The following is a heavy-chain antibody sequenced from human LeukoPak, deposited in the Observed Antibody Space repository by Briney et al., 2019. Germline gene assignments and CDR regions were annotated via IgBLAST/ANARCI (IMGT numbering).Heavy chain of an antibody. CDR3: AREEYKYGLGALDV. D-gene: IGHD5-18*01. CDR1: GFRFSAYA. J-gene: IGHJ6*02. CDR2: ISIDGNTQ. Sequence: GGSLRLSCTASGFRFSAYAMQWVRQAPGKGLEWVAVISIDGNTQYYADSVRGRFSISRDNSKNTLYLEMSSLRGEDTGIFYCAREEYKYGLGALDVWGRGTTVTVSS. V-gene: IGHV3-30-3*01.